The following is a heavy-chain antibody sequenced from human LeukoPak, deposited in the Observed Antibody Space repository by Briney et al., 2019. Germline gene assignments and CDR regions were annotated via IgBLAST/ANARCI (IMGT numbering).Heavy chain of an antibody. Sequence: PSETLSLTCTVSGGSISRYHWSWIRQPPGKGLEWIGYIYYTGSTNYNPSLKSRVTMSVDTSKNQFSLKLSSVTAADTAVYYCARDYGGSYLNWGQGTLVTVSS. CDR1: GGSISRYH. CDR3: ARDYGGSYLN. D-gene: IGHD1-26*01. V-gene: IGHV4-59*12. CDR2: IYYTGST. J-gene: IGHJ4*02.